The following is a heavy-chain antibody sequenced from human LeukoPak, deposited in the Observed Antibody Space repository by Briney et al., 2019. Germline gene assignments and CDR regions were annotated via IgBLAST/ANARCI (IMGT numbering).Heavy chain of an antibody. CDR1: GGSFSGYY. Sequence: PSETLSLTCAVYGGSFSGYYWSWIRQPPGKGLEWIGEINHSGSTNYNPPLKSRVTISVDTSKNQFSLKLSSVTAADTAVYYCARGLSTTVTPYYYYYGMDVWGKGTTVTVSS. V-gene: IGHV4-34*01. J-gene: IGHJ6*04. D-gene: IGHD4-17*01. CDR2: INHSGST. CDR3: ARGLSTTVTPYYYYYGMDV.